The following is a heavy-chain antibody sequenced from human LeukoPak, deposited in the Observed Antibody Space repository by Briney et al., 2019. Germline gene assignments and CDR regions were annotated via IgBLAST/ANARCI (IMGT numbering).Heavy chain of an antibody. CDR1: GFTFSSYG. D-gene: IGHD2-21*02. J-gene: IGHJ5*02. V-gene: IGHV3-33*01. CDR3: ARVQCGGDCPWSWFDP. Sequence: AGRSLRLSCAASGFTFSSYGMHGVRQAPGKGLEGVAVIWYDGSNKYCADSVKGRFTISRDNSKTTLYLQMNSLRAEDTAVYYCARVQCGGDCPWSWFDPWGQGNLVTVSS. CDR2: IWYDGSNK.